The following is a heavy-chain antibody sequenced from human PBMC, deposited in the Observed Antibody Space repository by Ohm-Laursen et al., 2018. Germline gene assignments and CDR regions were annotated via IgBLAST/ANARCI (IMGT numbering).Heavy chain of an antibody. V-gene: IGHV3-48*03. D-gene: IGHD6-6*01. J-gene: IGHJ6*02. CDR1: GFTFSSYE. CDR2: ISSSGSTI. Sequence: GSLRLSCTASGFTFSSYEMNWVRQAPGKGLEWVSYISSSGSTIYYADSVKGRFTISRDNAKNSLYLQMNSLRAEDTAVYYCVAARDYYYYGMDVWGQGTTVTVSS. CDR3: VAARDYYYYGMDV.